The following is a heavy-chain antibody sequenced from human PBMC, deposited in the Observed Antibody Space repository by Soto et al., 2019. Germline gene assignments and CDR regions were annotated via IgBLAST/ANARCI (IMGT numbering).Heavy chain of an antibody. Sequence: QITLKESGPTLVKPTQTLTLTCTFSGFSLSTSGVGVAWIRQPPGKAREWLALIYWDDDKRYSPSLKSRLTRTKETPKSQVVLTMGNMAPVDTAAYYCAHSRDGDASDYWGQGKLVAVSS. CDR3: AHSRDGDASDY. V-gene: IGHV2-5*02. D-gene: IGHD3-10*01. CDR1: GFSLSTSGVG. CDR2: IYWDDDK. J-gene: IGHJ4*02.